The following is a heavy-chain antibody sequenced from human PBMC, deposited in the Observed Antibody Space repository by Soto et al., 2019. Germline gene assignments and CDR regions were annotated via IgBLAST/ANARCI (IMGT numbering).Heavy chain of an antibody. CDR3: ATEGTYSDILTGPNWFDP. Sequence: ASVTVSCKVSGYTLTELSMHWVRQAPGKGLEWMGGFDPEDGETIYAQKFKGRVTMTEDTSTDTAYIELSSLRSEDTAVYYCATEGTYSDILTGPNWFDPWGQGTLVTVSS. D-gene: IGHD3-9*01. J-gene: IGHJ5*02. V-gene: IGHV1-24*01. CDR2: FDPEDGET. CDR1: GYTLTELS.